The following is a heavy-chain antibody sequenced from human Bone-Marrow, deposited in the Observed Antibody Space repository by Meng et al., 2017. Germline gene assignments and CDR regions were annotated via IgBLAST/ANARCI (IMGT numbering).Heavy chain of an antibody. J-gene: IGHJ5*02. CDR2: KNYRSKWYN. V-gene: IGHV6-1*01. Sequence: HVQLQESRPGLVKHSRALSLTCFISGGSVSSNSAVWNWIRQSRSGGLEWLGRKNYRSKWYNEYAVTVKSRITINTDTSKNQFSLQLISVTHEDTAIYYCARDQSATSRKEFDPWGQGTLVTVSS. D-gene: IGHD2-15*01. CDR1: GGSVSSNSAV. CDR3: ARDQSATSRKEFDP.